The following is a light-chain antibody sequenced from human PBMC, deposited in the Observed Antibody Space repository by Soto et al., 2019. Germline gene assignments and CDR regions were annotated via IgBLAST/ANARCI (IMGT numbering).Light chain of an antibody. Sequence: IVLTQSPGTLSLSPGERATLSCRASQSVSSSYLAWYQQKPGQAPRLLIYGASSRATGIPDRFSGSGSGTDLTLTISRLEPEDCEVDEGQQYGSSKWTFGQGTKVDIK. V-gene: IGKV3-20*01. CDR1: QSVSSSY. J-gene: IGKJ1*01. CDR2: GAS. CDR3: QQYGSSKWT.